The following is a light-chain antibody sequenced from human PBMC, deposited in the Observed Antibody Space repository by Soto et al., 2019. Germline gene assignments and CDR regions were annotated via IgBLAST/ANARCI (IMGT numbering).Light chain of an antibody. J-gene: IGKJ1*01. V-gene: IGKV3-20*01. CDR1: QSVSSSY. CDR2: GES. Sequence: EIVLTESPGTLSLSPGETATLSCRASQSVSSSYLAWYQQKPGQAPRLVIYGESSRATGVPDRFSGSGSGTDFDLTISRLEPEDFAVYYCHXYGTSSRTFGQGTKVDIK. CDR3: HXYGTSSRT.